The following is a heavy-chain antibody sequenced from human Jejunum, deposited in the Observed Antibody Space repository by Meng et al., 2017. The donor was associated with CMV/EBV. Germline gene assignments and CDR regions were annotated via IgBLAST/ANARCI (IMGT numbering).Heavy chain of an antibody. J-gene: IGHJ4*02. CDR3: ARDVGYGDY. V-gene: IGHV3-7*01. CDR1: GFTFSDYW. D-gene: IGHD2-15*01. Sequence: SCATSGFTFSDYWMTWLRHVPGRGLEWVATIKQDGSEQDYRDSVKGRFTISRDNAKNSLYLQMNSLRAEDTALYYCARDVGYGDYWGQGTLVTVSS. CDR2: IKQDGSEQ.